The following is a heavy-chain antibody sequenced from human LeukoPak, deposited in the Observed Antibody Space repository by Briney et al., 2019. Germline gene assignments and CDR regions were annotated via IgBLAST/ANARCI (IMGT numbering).Heavy chain of an antibody. CDR2: VSAYNGNT. Sequence: ASVKVSCKASGYTFTSYGISWVRQAPGQGLEWMGWVSAYNGNTNYAQKLQGRVTMTTDTSTSTAYMEVRSLRSDDTAVDYCARVKAAALTFDYWGEGTLVTVCS. CDR1: GYTFTSYG. J-gene: IGHJ4*02. V-gene: IGHV1-18*01. CDR3: ARVKAAALTFDY. D-gene: IGHD6-13*01.